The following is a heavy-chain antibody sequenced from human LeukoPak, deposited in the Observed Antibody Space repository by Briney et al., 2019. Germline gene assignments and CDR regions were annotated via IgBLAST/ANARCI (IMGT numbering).Heavy chain of an antibody. CDR1: GGSISSSSYY. V-gene: IGHV4-39*07. CDR3: AYSSDYYYFDS. J-gene: IGHJ4*02. CDR2: IYYSGST. D-gene: IGHD3-22*01. Sequence: SETLSLTCTVSGGSISSSSYYWGWIRQPPGKGLEWIGSIYYSGSTYYNPSLKSRVTISVDTSKNQFSLKLTSVTAADTAVYYCAYSSDYYYFDSWGQGTVVTVSS.